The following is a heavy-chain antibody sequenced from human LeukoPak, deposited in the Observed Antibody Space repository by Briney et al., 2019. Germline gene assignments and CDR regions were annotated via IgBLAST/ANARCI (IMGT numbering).Heavy chain of an antibody. J-gene: IGHJ4*02. CDR3: AKFWSGYYTD. Sequence: SVKVSCKASGYTFTSYDINWVRQAPSEGLEWLGGLTPLAGTPNYAQKFQGRLTISADKSTSTVYMELSRLTSEDTAVYFCAKFWSGYYTDWGQGTLVSVSS. D-gene: IGHD3-3*01. V-gene: IGHV1-69*06. CDR2: LTPLAGTP. CDR1: GYTFTSYD.